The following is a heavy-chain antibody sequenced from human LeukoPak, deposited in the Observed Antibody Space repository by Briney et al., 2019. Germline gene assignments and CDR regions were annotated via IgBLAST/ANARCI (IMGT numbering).Heavy chain of an antibody. V-gene: IGHV4-59*01. J-gene: IGHJ6*03. CDR3: ARIGVVVVAATSYYYYYMDV. Sequence: KPSETLSLTCTVSGGSISSYYWSWIRQPPGKGLEWIGYIYYSGSTNYNPSLKSRVTISVDTSKDQFSLKLSSVTAADTAVYYCARIGVVVVAATSYYYYYMDVWGKGTTVTVSS. CDR2: IYYSGST. CDR1: GGSISSYY. D-gene: IGHD2-15*01.